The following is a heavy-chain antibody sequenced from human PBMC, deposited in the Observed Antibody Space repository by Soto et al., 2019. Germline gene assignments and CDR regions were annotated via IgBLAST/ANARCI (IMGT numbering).Heavy chain of an antibody. V-gene: IGHV3-66*01. CDR3: ARSRTGTTYGGMDV. Sequence: EVQLVESGGDLVQPGGSLRLSCAASGFAVSSNYMTWVGQAPGKGLEWVSVIHSGGDTHYADSVRGRFTISRDNSKNTLYLQMNSLRAEDTAVYYCARSRTGTTYGGMDVWGQGTTVTVSS. CDR1: GFAVSSNY. J-gene: IGHJ6*02. D-gene: IGHD1-7*01. CDR2: IHSGGDT.